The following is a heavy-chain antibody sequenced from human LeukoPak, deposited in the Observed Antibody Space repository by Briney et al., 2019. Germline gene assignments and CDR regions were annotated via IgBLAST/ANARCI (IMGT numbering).Heavy chain of an antibody. CDR2: MTGSGGDT. Sequence: GGCLRLSCTASGFTFSGYALTWVRQAPDKGLEWVSGMTGSGGDTKYADSVKGRFTNSRDNPKNTLYLQMDSLRVDDTAGYYCGRDPNGDYLGAFDFWGRGTMVTVSS. V-gene: IGHV3-23*01. J-gene: IGHJ3*01. CDR1: GFTFSGYA. D-gene: IGHD2-8*01. CDR3: GRDPNGDYLGAFDF.